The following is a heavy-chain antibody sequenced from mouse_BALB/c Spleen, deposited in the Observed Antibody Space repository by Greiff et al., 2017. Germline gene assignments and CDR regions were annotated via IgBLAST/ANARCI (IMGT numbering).Heavy chain of an antibody. V-gene: IGHV1S56*01. D-gene: IGHD2-1*01. CDR1: GYTFTSYY. CDR3: ARGGNGAMDY. CDR2: IYPGNVNT. Sequence: QVQLQQSGPELVKPGASVRISCKASGYTFTSYYIHWVKQRPGQGLEWIGWIYPGNVNTKYNEKFKGKATLTTDKSSSTAYMQLSRLTSEDSAVYFCARGGNGAMDYWGQGTSVTVSS. J-gene: IGHJ4*01.